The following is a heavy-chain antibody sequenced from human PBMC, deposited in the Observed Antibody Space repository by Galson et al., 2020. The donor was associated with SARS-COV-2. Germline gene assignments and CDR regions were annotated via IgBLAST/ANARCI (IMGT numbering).Heavy chain of an antibody. J-gene: IGHJ6*02. CDR3: ARSLLPTYRAYYGMDL. V-gene: IGHV4-59*08. Sequence: SQTLSLTCTVSGGSISSYYWSWIRQPPGKGLEWIGYMYYTGSTNYNPSLKSRVSISVDTSKTHFSLKLSSVTAADTAVYYCARSLLPTYRAYYGMDLWGQGTTVTVSS. CDR1: GGSISSYY. CDR2: MYYTGST. D-gene: IGHD1-26*01.